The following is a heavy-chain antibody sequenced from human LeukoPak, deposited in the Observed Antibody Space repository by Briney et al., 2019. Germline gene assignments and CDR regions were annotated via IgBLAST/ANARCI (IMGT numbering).Heavy chain of an antibody. Sequence: ASVKVSCKASGYTFTGYYMHWVRQAPGQGLEWMGWINPNSGGTNYAQKFQGRVTMTRDTSISTAYMELRRLRSDDTAVYYCAREKCSSTSCNHPFDYWGQGTLVTVSS. V-gene: IGHV1-2*02. CDR2: INPNSGGT. J-gene: IGHJ4*02. D-gene: IGHD2-2*01. CDR1: GYTFTGYY. CDR3: AREKCSSTSCNHPFDY.